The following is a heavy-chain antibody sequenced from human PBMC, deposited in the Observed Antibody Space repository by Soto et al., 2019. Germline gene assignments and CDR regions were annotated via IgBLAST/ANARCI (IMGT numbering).Heavy chain of an antibody. Sequence: QKYLVESGGGVVQPGGSLRLSCVASGSIFSGYGMHWVRQAPGKGLEWVAVIWSDGSNKYYADSVKGRFTISRDNSKNMLYLQMDSLRAEHTAVYYCARDGIGGTVFRGFCDYWGQGTLVTVSS. CDR2: IWSDGSNK. CDR3: ARDGIGGTVFRGFCDY. D-gene: IGHD1-7*01. CDR1: GSIFSGYG. V-gene: IGHV3-33*01. J-gene: IGHJ4*02.